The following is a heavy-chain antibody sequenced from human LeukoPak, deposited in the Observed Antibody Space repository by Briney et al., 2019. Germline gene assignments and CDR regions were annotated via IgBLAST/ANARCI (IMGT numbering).Heavy chain of an antibody. CDR3: ARLMKHCSVISCAAFVF. J-gene: IGHJ4*02. Sequence: SETLSLTGNVSGGSFSGYYWSWIRQPPGKGLEWFGEIDHSETTTYIASLKSRVIISVDTSKKQLYLKMISVTAADTAVYYCARLMKHCSVISCAAFVFWGQGSLVTVSS. V-gene: IGHV4-34*01. D-gene: IGHD2-15*01. CDR1: GGSFSGYY. CDR2: IDHSETT.